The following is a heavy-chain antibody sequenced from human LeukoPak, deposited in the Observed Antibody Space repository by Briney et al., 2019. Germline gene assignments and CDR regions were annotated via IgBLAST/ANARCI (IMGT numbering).Heavy chain of an antibody. Sequence: PGGSLRLSCAASGFSFNSYAMSWVRQAPGKGLEWVSGISATGGSTYHADSVKGRFTFSRDNSKNTLYLQMNSLRAEDTAVYYCAKDVGTVYFYYMDVWGKGTTVTVSS. CDR3: AKDVGTVYFYYMDV. CDR2: ISATGGST. V-gene: IGHV3-23*01. D-gene: IGHD2-8*02. J-gene: IGHJ6*03. CDR1: GFSFNSYA.